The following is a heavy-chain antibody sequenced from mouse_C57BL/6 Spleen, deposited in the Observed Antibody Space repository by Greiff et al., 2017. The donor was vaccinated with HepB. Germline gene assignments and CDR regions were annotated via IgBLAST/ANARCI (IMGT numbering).Heavy chain of an antibody. CDR1: GYTFTDYN. CDR3: APKLTGTRGAY. CDR2: INPNNGGT. Sequence: VQLKQSGPELVKPGASVKMSCKASGYTFTDYNMHWVKQSHGKSLEWIGYINPNNGGTSYNQKFKGKATLTVNKSSSTAYMELRSLTSEDSAVYYCAPKLTGTRGAYWGQGTLVTVSA. J-gene: IGHJ3*01. V-gene: IGHV1-22*01. D-gene: IGHD4-1*01.